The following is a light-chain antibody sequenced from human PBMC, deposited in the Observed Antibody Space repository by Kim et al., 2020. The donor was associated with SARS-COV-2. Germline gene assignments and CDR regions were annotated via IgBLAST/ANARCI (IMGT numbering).Light chain of an antibody. J-gene: IGLJ2*01. CDR2: GKN. CDR1: SLRSYY. Sequence: SSELTQDPAVSVALGQTVRITCQGDSLRSYYASWYQQKPGQAPVLVIYGKNNRPSGIPDRFSGSSSGNTASLIITGAQAEDEADYYCNSRDSSGNRVFGG. CDR3: NSRDSSGNRV. V-gene: IGLV3-19*01.